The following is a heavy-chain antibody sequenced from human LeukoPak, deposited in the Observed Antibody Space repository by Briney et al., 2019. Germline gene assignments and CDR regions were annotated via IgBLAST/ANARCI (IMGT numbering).Heavy chain of an antibody. D-gene: IGHD2-8*01. J-gene: IGHJ3*02. V-gene: IGHV4-4*08. CDR2: VYNSGFT. CDR3: AREWSAFDT. Sequence: PSETLSLTCTVSGGFTSPYKWSWIRQPPGKGLEWIGFVYNSGFTSCNPSLKSRLTISVDTSKNQFSLKLTSVTAADTAVYYCAREWSAFDTWGQGTMVTVSS. CDR1: GGFTSPYK.